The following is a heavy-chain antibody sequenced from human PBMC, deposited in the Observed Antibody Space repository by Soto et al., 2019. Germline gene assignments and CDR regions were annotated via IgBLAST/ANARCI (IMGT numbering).Heavy chain of an antibody. V-gene: IGHV4-34*01. CDR1: GGSFSGYY. Sequence: SETLSLTCAVYGGSFSGYYWSWVRQPPGKGLEWIGEINHSGSTNYNPSLKSRVTISVDTSKNQFSLKLSSVTAADTAVYYCARCYIAAAGALFDYWGQGTLVTVSS. CDR3: ARCYIAAAGALFDY. D-gene: IGHD6-13*01. CDR2: INHSGST. J-gene: IGHJ4*02.